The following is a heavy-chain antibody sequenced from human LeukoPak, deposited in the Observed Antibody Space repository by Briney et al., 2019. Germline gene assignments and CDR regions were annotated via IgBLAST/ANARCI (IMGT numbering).Heavy chain of an antibody. J-gene: IGHJ3*02. Sequence: SQTLSLTCAISGDSVSSNSAAWNWIRQPPGKGLEWIGYIYYSGSTNYNPSLKSRVIISVDTSKNQFSLKLSSVTAADTAVYYCARGYSFGNDAFDIWGQGTMVTVSS. V-gene: IGHV4-61*01. CDR2: IYYSGST. CDR1: GDSVSSNSAA. D-gene: IGHD5-18*01. CDR3: ARGYSFGNDAFDI.